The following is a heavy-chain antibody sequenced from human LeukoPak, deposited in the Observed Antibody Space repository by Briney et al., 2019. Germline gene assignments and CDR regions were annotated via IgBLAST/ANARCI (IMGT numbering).Heavy chain of an antibody. CDR3: ARWGCSGGSCYSDPGNFDY. CDR1: GGSFSGYY. CDR2: INHSGST. J-gene: IGHJ4*02. D-gene: IGHD2-15*01. V-gene: IGHV4-34*09. Sequence: PSETLSLTCAVYGGSFSGYYWSWIRQPPGKGLEWIGEINHSGSTYYNPSLKSRVTISVDTSKNQFSLKLSSVTAADTAVYYCARWGCSGGSCYSDPGNFDYWGQGTLVTVSS.